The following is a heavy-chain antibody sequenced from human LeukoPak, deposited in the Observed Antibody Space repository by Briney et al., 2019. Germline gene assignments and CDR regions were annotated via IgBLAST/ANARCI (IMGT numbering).Heavy chain of an antibody. D-gene: IGHD3-22*01. V-gene: IGHV1-18*01. Sequence: ASVKVSCKASGYTFTSYGISWVGQAAGQGLEWLGWIGAYNGKTNYAQKLQGRVTMTTDTSTSTAYMELRSLRTADTAVYYCASDARLHSPYYYDSSGGNDYWGQGTLVTVSS. J-gene: IGHJ4*02. CDR3: ASDARLHSPYYYDSSGGNDY. CDR1: GYTFTSYG. CDR2: IGAYNGKT.